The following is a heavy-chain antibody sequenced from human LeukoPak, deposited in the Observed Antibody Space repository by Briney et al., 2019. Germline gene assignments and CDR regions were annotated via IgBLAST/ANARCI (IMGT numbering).Heavy chain of an antibody. CDR2: IWYDGSNK. CDR1: GVTFSSYG. D-gene: IGHD6-13*01. Sequence: GKSLRLSCAASGVTFSSYGMRWVRQAPGKGLEWVGDIWYDGSNKYYAASVKGRFTISRDNSKNTLYLQVNSLRAEDTAVYYCASSRWSSTERLDYWGQGTLVTVSS. CDR3: ASSRWSSTERLDY. J-gene: IGHJ4*02. V-gene: IGHV3-33*01.